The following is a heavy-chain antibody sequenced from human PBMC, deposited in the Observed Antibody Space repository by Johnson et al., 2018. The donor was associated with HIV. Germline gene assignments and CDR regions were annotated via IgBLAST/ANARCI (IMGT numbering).Heavy chain of an antibody. V-gene: IGHV3-66*01. J-gene: IGHJ3*02. Sequence: EVQLVESGGGLVQPGGSLRLPCGASGFSVSRNHMNWVRQVPGKGLAWVSVIYSSGSTYYADSVKGRFTFSRDNSKNTVYLQMNSLRAEDTAVYYCARDGESNQLPRGDAFDIWGQGTMVTVSS. CDR2: IYSSGST. D-gene: IGHD1-1*01. CDR3: ARDGESNQLPRGDAFDI. CDR1: GFSVSRNH.